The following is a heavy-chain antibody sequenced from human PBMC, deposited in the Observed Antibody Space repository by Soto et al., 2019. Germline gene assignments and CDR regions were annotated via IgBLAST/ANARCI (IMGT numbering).Heavy chain of an antibody. CDR1: GYSITAGGYY. V-gene: IGHV4-31*03. Sequence: SETLSLTCFVSGYSITAGGYYWSWIRHHPGKGLEWIGSFYSSGSIIYNPSLRSRVSISGDTSSNQFSMSLTSVTAADTARYYCARMYSSGSGWFHPWGQGTLVTVSS. CDR3: ARMYSSGSGWFHP. J-gene: IGHJ5*02. CDR2: FYSSGSI. D-gene: IGHD6-19*01.